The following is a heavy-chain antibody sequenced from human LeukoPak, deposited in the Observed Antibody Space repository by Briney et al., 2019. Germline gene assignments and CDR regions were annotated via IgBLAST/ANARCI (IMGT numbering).Heavy chain of an antibody. CDR2: NSSSSSYI. J-gene: IGHJ4*02. Sequence: PGGSLRLSCAASGFTFSSYSMNWVRQAPGKGLEWVSSNSSSSSYIYYADSVKGRFTISRDNAKNSLYLQMNSLRAEDTAVYYCARDRLHTAMVTDYWGQGTLVTVSS. D-gene: IGHD5-18*01. CDR3: ARDRLHTAMVTDY. V-gene: IGHV3-21*01. CDR1: GFTFSSYS.